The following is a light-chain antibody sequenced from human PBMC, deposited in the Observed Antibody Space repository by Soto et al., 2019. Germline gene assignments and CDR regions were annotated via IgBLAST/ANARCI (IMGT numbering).Light chain of an antibody. CDR2: LNSDGSH. V-gene: IGLV4-69*01. J-gene: IGLJ2*01. Sequence: QSVLTQSASATASVGASVKLTCTLSSGHSSYAIAWHQQQPERGPRYLMKLNSDGSHNKGDGIPDRFSGSSSGAERYLTISSLQSEDEADYYCQTWGTGIQVFGGGTKITV. CDR3: QTWGTGIQV. CDR1: SGHSSYA.